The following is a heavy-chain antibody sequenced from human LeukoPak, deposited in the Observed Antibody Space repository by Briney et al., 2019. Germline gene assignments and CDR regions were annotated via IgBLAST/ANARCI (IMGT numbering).Heavy chain of an antibody. CDR2: IYYSGST. D-gene: IGHD3-3*01. CDR1: GGSISSSSYY. V-gene: IGHV4-39*01. CDR3: ARTSYDFWSGYYNSYYYYYMDV. J-gene: IGHJ6*03. Sequence: SETLSLTCTVSGGSISSSSYYWGWIRQPPGKWLEWIGSIYYSGSTYYNPSLKSRVTISVDTSKNQFSLKLSSVTAADTAVYYCARTSYDFWSGYYNSYYYYYMDVWGKGTTVTVSS.